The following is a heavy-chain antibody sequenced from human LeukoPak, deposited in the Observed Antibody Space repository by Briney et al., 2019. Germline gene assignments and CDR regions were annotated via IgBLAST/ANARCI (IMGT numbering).Heavy chain of an antibody. CDR1: GFTFSSYS. J-gene: IGHJ3*02. CDR3: AKQWRGTGDAFDI. CDR2: ISSSSSAI. Sequence: GGSLRLSCAASGFTFSSYSMNWVRQAPGKGLEWVSYISSSSSAIFYADSVKGRFTISRDNSKNTLYLQINSLRAEDTAVYYCAKQWRGTGDAFDIWGQGTMVTVSS. D-gene: IGHD3/OR15-3a*01. V-gene: IGHV3-48*01.